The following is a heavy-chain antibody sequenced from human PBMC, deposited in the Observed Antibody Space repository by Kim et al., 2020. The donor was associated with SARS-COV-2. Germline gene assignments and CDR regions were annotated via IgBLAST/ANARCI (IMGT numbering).Heavy chain of an antibody. CDR3: AKAPLGSCSGDTCYYFD. CDR1: GFTFSTYA. D-gene: IGHD2-15*01. Sequence: GGSLRLSCAASGFTFSTYAMNWVRQAPGKGLEWVASVIGNGVNTYHAASVKGRFSISRDNSKNTLHLQMSSLRADDTAVYYCAKAPLGSCSGDTCYYFD. CDR2: VIGNGVNT. V-gene: IGHV3-23*01. J-gene: IGHJ4*01.